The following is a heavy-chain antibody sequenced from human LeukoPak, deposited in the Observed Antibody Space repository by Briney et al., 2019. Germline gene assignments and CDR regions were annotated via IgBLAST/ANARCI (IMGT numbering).Heavy chain of an antibody. J-gene: IGHJ4*02. V-gene: IGHV3-30-3*01. CDR3: ARAPEGVFDD. D-gene: IGHD1-14*01. Sequence: PGRSLRLSCAASGFTFSSYAMHWVRQAPGKGLEWVAVISYDGSNKYYADSVKGRFTISRDNSKNTLYLQMNSLRAEDTAVYYCARAPEGVFDDWGQGTLVTVSS. CDR1: GFTFSSYA. CDR2: ISYDGSNK.